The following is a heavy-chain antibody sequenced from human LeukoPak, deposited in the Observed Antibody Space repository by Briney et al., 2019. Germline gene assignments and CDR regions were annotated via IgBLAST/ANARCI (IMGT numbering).Heavy chain of an antibody. CDR3: ARDYYRTYYYDR. D-gene: IGHD3-22*01. V-gene: IGHV3-69-1*01. J-gene: IGHJ4*02. CDR1: GFTFSNYW. CDR2: ISSSSYI. Sequence: GGSLRLSCAASGFTFSNYWMHWVRQAPGKGLVWVSSISSSSYIYYADSVKGRFTISRDNAKNSLYLQMNSLRAEDTAVYYCARDYYRTYYYDRWGQGTLVTVSS.